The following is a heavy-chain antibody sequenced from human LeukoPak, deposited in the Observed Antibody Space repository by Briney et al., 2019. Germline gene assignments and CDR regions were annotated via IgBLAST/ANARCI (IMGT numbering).Heavy chain of an antibody. CDR1: GSTFSRYW. J-gene: IGHJ4*02. V-gene: IGHV3-74*01. CDR3: TTGIGNYYYY. CDR2: VKSDGSGT. Sequence: GGSLRLSCAASGSTFSRYWMHWVRQAPGKGLVWVSRVKSDGSGTIYADSVKGRFTISRDNAKNTLYLQMDSLRAEDTAVYCCTTGIGNYYYYWGQGTLVTVAS. D-gene: IGHD3-10*01.